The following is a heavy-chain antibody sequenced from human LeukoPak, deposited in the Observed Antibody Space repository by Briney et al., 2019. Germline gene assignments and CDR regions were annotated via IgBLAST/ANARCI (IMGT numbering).Heavy chain of an antibody. D-gene: IGHD3-16*01. CDR3: ARDHVWAFDI. J-gene: IGHJ3*02. Sequence: PGGSLRLSCAASGFTFSSYTMTWVRQAPGKGLEWVSAIGGSTYYADSVKGRFTISRDNAKNSVYLQMNSLRDEDTAVYYCARDHVWAFDIWGQGTMVTVSS. CDR1: GFTFSSYT. V-gene: IGHV3-23*01. CDR2: IGGST.